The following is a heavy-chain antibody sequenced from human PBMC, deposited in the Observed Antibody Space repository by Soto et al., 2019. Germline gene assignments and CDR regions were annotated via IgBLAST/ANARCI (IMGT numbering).Heavy chain of an antibody. CDR3: AREDYDFWSGYYSGGMDV. CDR2: MNPNSGNT. D-gene: IGHD3-3*01. J-gene: IGHJ6*02. CDR1: GYTFTSYD. V-gene: IGHV1-8*01. Sequence: ASVKVSCKASGYTFTSYDINWVRQATGQGLEWMGWMNPNSGNTGYAQKFQGRVTMTRNTSISTAYMELSSLRSEDTAVYYCAREDYDFWSGYYSGGMDVWGQGTTVTVSS.